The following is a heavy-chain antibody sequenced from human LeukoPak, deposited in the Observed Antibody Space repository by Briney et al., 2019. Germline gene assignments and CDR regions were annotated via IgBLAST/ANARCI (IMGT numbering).Heavy chain of an antibody. D-gene: IGHD4-17*01. CDR2: IWYDGSNK. CDR3: ARDGGYGDLRPFDY. CDR1: GFTFSSYG. V-gene: IGHV3-33*01. Sequence: GGSLRLSCAASGFTFSSYGMHWVHQAPGKGLEWVAVIWYDGSNKYYADSVKGRFTISRDNSKNTLYLQMNSLRAEDTAVYYCARDGGYGDLRPFDYWGQGTLVTVSS. J-gene: IGHJ4*02.